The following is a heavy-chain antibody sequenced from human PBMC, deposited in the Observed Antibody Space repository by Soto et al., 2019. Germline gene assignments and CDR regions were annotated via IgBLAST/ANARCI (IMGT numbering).Heavy chain of an antibody. D-gene: IGHD1-20*01. J-gene: IGHJ5*02. CDR2: IYWDDDK. V-gene: IGHV2-5*02. Sequence: QITLKESCPTLVKPTQTLTLTCTFSGFSLTSNGMGVGWIRQPPGKALEWLALIYWDDDKRYSPSLQSRRTLTKDSSSRPVVLTMPNIDPVEPATFFCYRRHPDNRADLWGQGTLVIVSS. CDR1: GFSLTSNGMG. CDR3: YRRHPDNRADL.